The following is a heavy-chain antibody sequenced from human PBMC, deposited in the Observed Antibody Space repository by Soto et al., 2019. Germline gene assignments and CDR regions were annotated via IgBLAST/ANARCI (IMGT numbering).Heavy chain of an antibody. Sequence: QVQLVQSGAEVKKPGSSVKVSCKASGGTFSSYAISWVRQAPGQGLEWMGGFIPIFGTANYAQKFQGRVTITADESTSTAYMELSSLRSEDTAVYYWASHGYSYGYLFDYWGQGTLVTVSS. D-gene: IGHD5-18*01. J-gene: IGHJ4*02. CDR2: FIPIFGTA. CDR3: ASHGYSYGYLFDY. CDR1: GGTFSSYA. V-gene: IGHV1-69*12.